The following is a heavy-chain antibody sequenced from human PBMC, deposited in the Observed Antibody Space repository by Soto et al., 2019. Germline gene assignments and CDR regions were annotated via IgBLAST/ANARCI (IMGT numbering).Heavy chain of an antibody. V-gene: IGHV1-69*01. CDR1: GGTFSSYA. D-gene: IGHD3-10*01. J-gene: IGHJ4*02. CDR3: ASSGDYGSGSYWYYFDY. Sequence: QVQLVQSGAEVKKPGSSVKVSCKASGGTFSSYAISWVRQAPGLGLEWMGGIIPIFGTANYAQKFQGRVTITADESTSTAYMELSSLRSEDTAVYYCASSGDYGSGSYWYYFDYWGQGTLVTVSS. CDR2: IIPIFGTA.